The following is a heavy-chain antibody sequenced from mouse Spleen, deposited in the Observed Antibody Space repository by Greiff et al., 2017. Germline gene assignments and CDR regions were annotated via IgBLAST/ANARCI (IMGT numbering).Heavy chain of an antibody. J-gene: IGHJ2*01. CDR1: GYTFTSYW. D-gene: IGHD3-3*01. Sequence: VKLQQPGAELVMPGASVKLSCKASGYTFTSYWMHWVKQRPGQGLEWIGEIDPSDSYTNYNQKFKGKATLTVDTSSSTAYMQLSSLTSEDSAFYYCACCEGYWGQGTTLTVSS. CDR3: ACCEGY. V-gene: IGHV1-69*01. CDR2: IDPSDSYT.